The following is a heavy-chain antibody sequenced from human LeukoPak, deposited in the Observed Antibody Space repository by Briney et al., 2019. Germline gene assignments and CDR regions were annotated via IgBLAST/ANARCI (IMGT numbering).Heavy chain of an antibody. CDR1: GFTFSSYG. CDR2: ISYDGSNK. J-gene: IGHJ6*03. V-gene: IGHV3-30*03. CDR3: ATHGSAHYYMDV. Sequence: GGSLRLSCAASGFTFSSYGMHWVRQAPGKGLEWVAVISYDGSNKYYADSVKGRFTISRDNSKNTLYLQMNSLRAEDTAVYYCATHGSAHYYMDVWGKGTTVTISS. D-gene: IGHD2-2*03.